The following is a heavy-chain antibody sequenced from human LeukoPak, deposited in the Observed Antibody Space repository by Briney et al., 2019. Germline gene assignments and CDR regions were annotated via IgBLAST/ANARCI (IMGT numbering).Heavy chain of an antibody. CDR3: ARDGCGGDCYPPDYYYYMDV. D-gene: IGHD2-21*02. V-gene: IGHV3-48*01. CDR1: GFTFSSYS. Sequence: PGGSLRLSCAASGFTFSSYSMNWVRQAPGKGLEWVSYISSSSSTIYYADSVKGRFTISRDNAKNSLYLQMNSLRAEDTAVYYCARDGCGGDCYPPDYYYYMDVWGKGTTVTVSS. CDR2: ISSSSSTI. J-gene: IGHJ6*03.